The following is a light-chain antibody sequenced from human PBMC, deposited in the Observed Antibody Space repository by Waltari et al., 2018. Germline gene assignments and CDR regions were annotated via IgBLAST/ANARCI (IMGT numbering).Light chain of an antibody. CDR2: DTT. Sequence: QSVLTQPPSVSGAPGQRVTISCTGSRTNIGAGYDVPWYQQLPGTAPKLIIYDTTNRPSGVPDRFSGSKSGASASLAITGLQPEDEADYFCQSYDSTLSVLYVFGTGTKVTVL. J-gene: IGLJ1*01. CDR3: QSYDSTLSVLYV. V-gene: IGLV1-40*01. CDR1: RTNIGAGYD.